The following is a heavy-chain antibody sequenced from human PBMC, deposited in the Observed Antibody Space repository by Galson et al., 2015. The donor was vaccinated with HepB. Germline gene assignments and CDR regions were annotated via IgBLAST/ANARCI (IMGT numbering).Heavy chain of an antibody. Sequence: SLRLSCAASGFTFEDYAMHWVRQVPGKGLEWVSGISWESDFTGYADSVRGRFTIFRDNAKYSLYLQMNSLRTEDTALYYCAQDLTYYYGSGSYFVGMDAWGQGTTVTVS. CDR2: ISWESDFT. D-gene: IGHD3-10*01. CDR1: GFTFEDYA. CDR3: AQDLTYYYGSGSYFVGMDA. J-gene: IGHJ6*02. V-gene: IGHV3-9*01.